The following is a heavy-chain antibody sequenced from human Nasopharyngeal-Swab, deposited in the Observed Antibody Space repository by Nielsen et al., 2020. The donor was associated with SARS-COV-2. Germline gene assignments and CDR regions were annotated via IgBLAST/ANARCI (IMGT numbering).Heavy chain of an antibody. J-gene: IGHJ6*03. V-gene: IGHV3-13*01. CDR2: IGTEGDT. CDR3: ARARGINLGLGVVGDMDV. Sequence: GESLKISCAASGFTFSSYDMHWVRQVTVKGLEWVSSIGTEGDTHYPDSVKGRFTISRKNAKSSLYLQMNIVRAEDTGVYYCARARGINLGLGVVGDMDVWGKGTTVTVSS. D-gene: IGHD3-3*01. CDR1: GFTFSSYD.